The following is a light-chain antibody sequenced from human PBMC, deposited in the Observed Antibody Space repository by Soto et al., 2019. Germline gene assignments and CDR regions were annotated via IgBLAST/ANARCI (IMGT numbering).Light chain of an antibody. CDR1: SGDVGGYNF. CDR3: ISYTTSSTLYV. Sequence: QSVLTQPASVSGSPGQSITISCTGTSGDVGGYNFVSWYQQHPGKAPQLLISEVTNRPSGVSARFSASKSGNTASLTISGLQAEDEADYYCISYTTSSTLYVFGTGTKVTVL. V-gene: IGLV2-14*01. CDR2: EVT. J-gene: IGLJ1*01.